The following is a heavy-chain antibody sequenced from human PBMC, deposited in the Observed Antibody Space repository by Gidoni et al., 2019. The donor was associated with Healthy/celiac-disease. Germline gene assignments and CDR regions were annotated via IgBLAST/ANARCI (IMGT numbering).Heavy chain of an antibody. V-gene: IGHV1-2*02. J-gene: IGHJ2*01. CDR3: ARDRQYYYDSSGYYIYWYFDL. D-gene: IGHD3-22*01. CDR1: GYTFTGYY. CDR2: GNPNSCGT. Sequence: QVQLVQSGAEVKKPGASVKVSCKASGYTFTGYYMHWVRQATGQGLEGMGWGNPNSCGTNYAQKFPGRVTMTRDTSIITAYMELSRLRSDDTAVYYCARDRQYYYDSSGYYIYWYFDLWGRGTLVTVSS.